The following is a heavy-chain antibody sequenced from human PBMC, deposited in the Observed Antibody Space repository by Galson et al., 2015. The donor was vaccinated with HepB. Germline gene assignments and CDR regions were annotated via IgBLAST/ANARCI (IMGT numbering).Heavy chain of an antibody. Sequence: SLRLSCAASGFTFSSYAMHWVRQAPGKGLEWVAVISYDGSNKYYADSVKGRFTISRDNSKNTLYLQMNSLRAEDTAVYYCARADLLGSITGTPDFDYWGQGTLVTVSS. CDR2: ISYDGSNK. CDR3: ARADLLGSITGTPDFDY. V-gene: IGHV3-30-3*01. CDR1: GFTFSSYA. D-gene: IGHD1-7*01. J-gene: IGHJ4*02.